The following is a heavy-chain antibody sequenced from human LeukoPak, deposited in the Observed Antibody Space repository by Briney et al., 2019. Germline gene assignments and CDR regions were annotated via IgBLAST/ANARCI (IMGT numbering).Heavy chain of an antibody. CDR1: GFTFSDFN. CDR3: ARDVFYGSGSPHFDY. D-gene: IGHD3-10*01. V-gene: IGHV3-48*01. Sequence: TGGSLRLSCAASGFTFSDFNMNWVRQIPGKGLEWLSYISSSGNIIYYADSVKGRFTSSRDNAKKSVDLQMKSLRAEDTGVYYCARDVFYGSGSPHFDYWGQGALVTVSS. J-gene: IGHJ4*02. CDR2: ISSSGNII.